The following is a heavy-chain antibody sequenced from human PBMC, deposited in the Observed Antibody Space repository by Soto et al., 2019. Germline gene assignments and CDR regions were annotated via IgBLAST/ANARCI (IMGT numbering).Heavy chain of an antibody. Sequence: GGSLRLSCAASGFTFSSYAMSWVRQAPGKGLEWVSAISGSGGSTYYADSVKGRFTISRDNSKNTLYLQMNSLRAEATAVYYWAKSPVPAAITWFDPWGQGTLVTVSS. J-gene: IGHJ5*02. V-gene: IGHV3-23*01. CDR3: AKSPVPAAITWFDP. CDR1: GFTFSSYA. D-gene: IGHD2-2*01. CDR2: ISGSGGST.